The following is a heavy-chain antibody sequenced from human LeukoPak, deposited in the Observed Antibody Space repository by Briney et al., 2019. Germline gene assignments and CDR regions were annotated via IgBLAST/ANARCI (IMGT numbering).Heavy chain of an antibody. CDR1: GFIFSSYG. V-gene: IGHV3-33*08. Sequence: GRSLRLSCAASGFIFSSYGMYWVRQAPGKGLEWVAVIWYGGSNKYYADSVKGRFTISRDNSKNTLYLQMNSLRAEDTAVYFCARDGESYGSGDFDYWGQGTLVTVSS. CDR2: IWYGGSNK. J-gene: IGHJ4*02. D-gene: IGHD3-10*01. CDR3: ARDGESYGSGDFDY.